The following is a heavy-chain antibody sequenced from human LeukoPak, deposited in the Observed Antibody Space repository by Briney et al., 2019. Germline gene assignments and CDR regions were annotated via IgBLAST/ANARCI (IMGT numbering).Heavy chain of an antibody. CDR1: GFSFSTYW. CDR2: INSDGSST. Sequence: GGALRLSCAAPGFSFSTYWMHWVRQAPGKGLVWVSRINSDGSSTNYADSVKGRFTISRDNSKNTLYLQLTSLRAEDTAVYYCAKEYCSTTNCLGGWGLGTLVTVCS. D-gene: IGHD2-2*01. V-gene: IGHV3-74*01. CDR3: AKEYCSTTNCLGG. J-gene: IGHJ4*02.